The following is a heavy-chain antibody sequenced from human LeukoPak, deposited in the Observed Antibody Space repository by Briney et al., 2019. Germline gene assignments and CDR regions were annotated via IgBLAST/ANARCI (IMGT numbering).Heavy chain of an antibody. D-gene: IGHD3-22*01. CDR3: AKADYYDSNTYRAQFFQH. Sequence: GESLRLSCAASGFTFSGYAMSWVRQAPGKGLEWVSVISGSGISTYNADSVKGRFTISRDNSKNTLYLQMNSLRAEDTAVYYCAKADYYDSNTYRAQFFQHWGQGTLVTVSS. V-gene: IGHV3-23*01. CDR1: GFTFSGYA. J-gene: IGHJ1*01. CDR2: ISGSGIST.